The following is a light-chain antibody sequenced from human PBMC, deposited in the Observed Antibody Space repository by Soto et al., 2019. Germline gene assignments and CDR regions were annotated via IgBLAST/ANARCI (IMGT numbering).Light chain of an antibody. CDR3: QQYYTTLT. CDR2: LAS. Sequence: DIVMTQSPDSLAVSLGERATINCKSSQSVLLTSNNKNYLAWYQQKPGQPPKVLISLASTRESVVPDRFSGRGSGTDFALTITSLQAEDVAVYYCQQYYTTLTFGGGTKVEIK. CDR1: QSVLLTSNNKNY. V-gene: IGKV4-1*01. J-gene: IGKJ4*01.